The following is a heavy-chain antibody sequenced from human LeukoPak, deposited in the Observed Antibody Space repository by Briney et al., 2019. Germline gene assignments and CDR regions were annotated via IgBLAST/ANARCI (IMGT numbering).Heavy chain of an antibody. J-gene: IGHJ4*02. V-gene: IGHV3-30*02. D-gene: IGHD3-3*01. CDR3: AKGRGRLRFLEWFIVDY. CDR1: GFTFSSYG. Sequence: GGSLRLSCAASGFTFSSYGMHWVRQAPGKGLEWVAFIRYDGSNKYYADSVKGRFTISRDNSKNTLYLQMNSLRAEDTAVYYCAKGRGRLRFLEWFIVDYWGQGTLVTVSS. CDR2: IRYDGSNK.